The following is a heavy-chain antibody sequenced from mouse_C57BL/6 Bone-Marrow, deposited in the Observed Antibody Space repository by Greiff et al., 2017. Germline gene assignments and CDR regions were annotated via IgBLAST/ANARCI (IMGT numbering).Heavy chain of an antibody. CDR2: IYPGSGST. J-gene: IGHJ3*01. CDR3: ARVSFYYGFTWFAY. CDR1: GYTFTSYW. V-gene: IGHV1-55*01. D-gene: IGHD2-2*01. Sequence: VQLQQPGAELVKPGASVKMSCKASGYTFTSYWITWVKQRPGQGLEWIGEIYPGSGSTNYNEKFKSKATLTVDTSSSTAYMQLSSLTSEDSAVYYCARVSFYYGFTWFAYWGQGTLVTVSA.